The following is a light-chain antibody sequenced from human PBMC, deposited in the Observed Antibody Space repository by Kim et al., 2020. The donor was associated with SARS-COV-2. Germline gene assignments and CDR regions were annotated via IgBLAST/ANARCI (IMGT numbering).Light chain of an antibody. CDR1: QSVSKS. Sequence: LSPGERATLSCRASQSVSKSLGWYQQKTGQAPRLLIYDASNRATGIPARFSGSGSGTDFTLTISSLEPEDFAVYYYQQRSKWPLTFGGGTKVDIK. CDR3: QQRSKWPLT. CDR2: DAS. V-gene: IGKV3-11*01. J-gene: IGKJ4*01.